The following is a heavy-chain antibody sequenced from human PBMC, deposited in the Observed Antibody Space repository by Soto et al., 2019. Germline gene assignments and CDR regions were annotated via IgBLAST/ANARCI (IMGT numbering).Heavy chain of an antibody. Sequence: QVQLQESGPGLVKPSQTLSLTCTVSGGSISSGDYYWSWIRQPPGKGLEWIGYIYYSGSTYYNPSLKSRVTISVDTSKSQFSLKLSSVTAADTAVYYCARARGYSYGYRGFLDYWGQGTMVTVSS. CDR2: IYYSGST. V-gene: IGHV4-30-4*01. D-gene: IGHD5-18*01. CDR1: GGSISSGDYY. CDR3: ARARGYSYGYRGFLDY. J-gene: IGHJ4*02.